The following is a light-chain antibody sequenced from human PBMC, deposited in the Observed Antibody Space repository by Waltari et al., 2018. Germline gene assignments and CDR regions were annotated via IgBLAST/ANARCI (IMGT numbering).Light chain of an antibody. J-gene: IGLJ3*02. CDR3: AAWDDSLHGLV. V-gene: IGLV1-44*01. Sequence: QSVLTQPPSASGTPGQRVTVSCSGSSSNIGTNTVNWYQQLPGTAPKLLIHSNNQWPSGVPDRFSGSKSGTAASLAISGLQSDDEADYYCAAWDDSLHGLVFGGGTKLTVL. CDR2: SNN. CDR1: SSNIGTNT.